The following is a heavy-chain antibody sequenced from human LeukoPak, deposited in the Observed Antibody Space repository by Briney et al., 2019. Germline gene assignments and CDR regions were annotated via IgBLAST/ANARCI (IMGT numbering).Heavy chain of an antibody. V-gene: IGHV3-23*01. CDR1: GFTFSSYA. CDR3: AKAPFGSSGRSYYFDY. J-gene: IGHJ4*02. D-gene: IGHD6-19*01. CDR2: ISNSGGST. Sequence: GGSLRLSCAASGFTFSSYAMSWVRQAPGKGLEWVSAISNSGGSTYYADSVKGRFTISRDNSKNTLYLQMNSLRVEDTAVYYCAKAPFGSSGRSYYFDYWGQGTLVTVSS.